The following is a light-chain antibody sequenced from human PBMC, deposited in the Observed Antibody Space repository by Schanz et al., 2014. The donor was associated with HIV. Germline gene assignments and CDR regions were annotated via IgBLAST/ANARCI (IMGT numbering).Light chain of an antibody. CDR3: AAWDDRLNGYV. J-gene: IGLJ1*01. CDR2: RNN. CDR1: SSNIGTNF. V-gene: IGLV1-47*01. Sequence: QSVLTQPPSASGPPGQRVTISCSGSSSNIGTNFVYWYQQFPGRAPDLLIYRNNQRPSGIPDRFSGSKSGTSASLTIRGLRSEDEADYYCAAWDDRLNGYVFGTGTKVTVL.